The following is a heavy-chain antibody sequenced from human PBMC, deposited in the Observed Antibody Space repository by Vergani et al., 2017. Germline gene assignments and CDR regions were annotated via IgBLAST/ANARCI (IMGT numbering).Heavy chain of an antibody. CDR1: GGSISSGGYY. D-gene: IGHD2-21*01. Sequence: QVQLQESGPGLVKPSQTLSLTCTVSGGSISSGGYYWSWIRQLPGKGLGWIGYIYYSGSTYYNPSLKSRVTISVDTSKNQFSLKLSSVTAADTAVYYCARITHTRWFDPWGQGTLVTVSS. CDR2: IYYSGST. J-gene: IGHJ5*02. CDR3: ARITHTRWFDP. V-gene: IGHV4-31*03.